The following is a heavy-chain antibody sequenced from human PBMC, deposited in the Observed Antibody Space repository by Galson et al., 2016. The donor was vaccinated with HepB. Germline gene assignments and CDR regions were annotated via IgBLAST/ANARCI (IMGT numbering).Heavy chain of an antibody. Sequence: QSGAEVKKPGESLKISCQGSGYNFINYWIGWVRQRPGEGLEWMGIIYPGDSDTRYSPSFKGQVTLSLDKSISTAYLQWSNLKASDTAMYYCVRRHRDFDFWSAAGYWGQGTLVTVSS. CDR3: VRRHRDFDFWSAAGY. D-gene: IGHD3-3*01. CDR1: GYNFINYW. V-gene: IGHV5-51*03. CDR2: IYPGDSDT. J-gene: IGHJ4*02.